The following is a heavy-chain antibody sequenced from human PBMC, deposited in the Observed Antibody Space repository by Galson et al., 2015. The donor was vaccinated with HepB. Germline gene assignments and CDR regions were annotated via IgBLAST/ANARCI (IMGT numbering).Heavy chain of an antibody. CDR3: TTDEVVGGIIVGATPGAFDI. CDR1: GFTFSNAW. V-gene: IGHV3-15*07. D-gene: IGHD1-26*01. CDR2: IKSKTDGGTT. Sequence: SLRLSCAASGFTFSNAWMNWVRQAPGKGLEWVGRIKSKTDGGTTDYAAPVKGRFTISRDDSKNTLYLQMNSLKTEDTAVYYCTTDEVVGGIIVGATPGAFDIWGQGTMVTVSS. J-gene: IGHJ3*02.